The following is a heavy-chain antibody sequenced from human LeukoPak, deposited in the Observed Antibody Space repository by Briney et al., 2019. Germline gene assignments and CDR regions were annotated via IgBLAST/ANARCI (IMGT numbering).Heavy chain of an antibody. J-gene: IGHJ4*02. CDR1: GFTFSGYW. V-gene: IGHV3-74*01. D-gene: IGHD5-24*01. CDR2: VTRDGSGT. CDR3: ARDGDGHNFDY. Sequence: GGSLRLSCAASGFTFSGYWMHWVRQAPGKGLVWVARVTRDGSGTNYADPVKGRFTISRDNGKNTLYLQMNSLRAEDTAVYYCARDGDGHNFDYWGQGTLVTVSS.